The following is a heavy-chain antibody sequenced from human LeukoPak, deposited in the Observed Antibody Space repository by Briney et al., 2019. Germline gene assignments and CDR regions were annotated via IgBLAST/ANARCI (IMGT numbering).Heavy chain of an antibody. CDR1: GFTFDNYA. V-gene: IGHV3-9*01. Sequence: PGGSLRLSCAASGFTFDNYAMHWVRQPPGKGLEWVCGIGWNGGSIGYAASVKGRFTISRDNARNSLYLQMNSLRPEDSALYYCAKVVVLKNHGMDVWGQGTTVTVSS. D-gene: IGHD2-15*01. J-gene: IGHJ6*02. CDR2: IGWNGGSI. CDR3: AKVVVLKNHGMDV.